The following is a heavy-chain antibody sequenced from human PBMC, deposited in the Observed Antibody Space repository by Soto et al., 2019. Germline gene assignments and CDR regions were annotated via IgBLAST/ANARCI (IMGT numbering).Heavy chain of an antibody. CDR1: GITYTTYA. CDR2: INTGNGNT. V-gene: IGHV1-3*04. J-gene: IGHJ5*02. D-gene: IGHD5-12*01. Sequence: VQLVQSGAEVKKPGASVKVSCKASGITYTTYAIHWVRQAPGQGLEWMGWINTGNGNTRYSQSFQGRVTLTTDTSANTAYMDLNSLTSEDTAVYYCARAISGYVTWGQGTLITVSS. CDR3: ARAISGYVT.